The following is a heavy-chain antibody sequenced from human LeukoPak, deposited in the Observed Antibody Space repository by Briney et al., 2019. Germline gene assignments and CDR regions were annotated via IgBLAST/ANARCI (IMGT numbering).Heavy chain of an antibody. CDR3: AKDHHTGGFESDY. CDR2: IWYDGSNK. V-gene: IGHV3-33*06. D-gene: IGHD5-18*01. CDR1: GFTFSSYA. Sequence: GGSLRLSCAASGFTFSSYAMHWVRQAPGEGLEWVAVIWYDGSNKYYADSVKGRFTISRDNSKNTVYLQMNSLISEDTAVYYCAKDHHTGGFESDYWGQGTLVTVSS. J-gene: IGHJ4*02.